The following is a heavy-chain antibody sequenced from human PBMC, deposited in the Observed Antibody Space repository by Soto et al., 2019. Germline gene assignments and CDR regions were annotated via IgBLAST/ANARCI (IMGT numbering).Heavy chain of an antibody. D-gene: IGHD2-21*01. Sequence: EVQLLESGGGLVQPGGSLRLSCAASGFTFSSYAMNWVRQAPGRGLEWVSVIAGRAGSTHYADSVKGRFTISRDNSNKTVYLQMNSLRAEDAVFYYCANDRDFDACGFGRLGAFDVWGQGTMVTVSS. CDR1: GFTFSSYA. CDR2: IAGRAGST. J-gene: IGHJ3*01. CDR3: ANDRDFDACGFGRLGAFDV. V-gene: IGHV3-23*01.